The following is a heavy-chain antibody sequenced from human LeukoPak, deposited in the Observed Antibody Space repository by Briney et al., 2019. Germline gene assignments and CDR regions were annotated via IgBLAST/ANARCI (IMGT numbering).Heavy chain of an antibody. CDR1: GGSISSYY. CDR2: IYYSGST. Sequence: RPSETLSLTCTVSGGSISSYYWSWIRQPPGKGLEWIGYIYYSGSTNYNPSLKSRVTISVDTSKNQFSLKLSSVTAADTAVYYCARRAGSSSNWYFDLWGRGTLVTVSS. D-gene: IGHD6-6*01. CDR3: ARRAGSSSNWYFDL. J-gene: IGHJ2*01. V-gene: IGHV4-59*08.